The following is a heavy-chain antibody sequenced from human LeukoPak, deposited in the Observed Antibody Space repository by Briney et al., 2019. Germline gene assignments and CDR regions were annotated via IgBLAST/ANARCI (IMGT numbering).Heavy chain of an antibody. V-gene: IGHV4-59*08. CDR2: IYYSGST. D-gene: IGHD6-13*01. J-gene: IGHJ4*02. CDR1: GGSISSYY. CDR3: ARLGGIAAAGRDY. Sequence: SETLSLTCTVSGGSISSYYWSWIRQPPGKGLEWIGYIYYSGSTNYNPSLKSRVTISVDTSKNQFSLKLSSVTAADTAVYYCARLGGIAAAGRDYWGQGTLVTVSS.